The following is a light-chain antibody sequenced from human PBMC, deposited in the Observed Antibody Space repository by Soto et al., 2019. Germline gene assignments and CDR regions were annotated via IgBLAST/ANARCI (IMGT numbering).Light chain of an antibody. Sequence: EMGITQSPATLAVSPGGRARLSCRASQSISDTLAWYQQKPGQAPRLLIHGASTRAPGFPARFSGSGSGTDFTLTISSLQSEDFAVYYCQQYDNWPWTFGQGTKVDI. V-gene: IGKV3-15*01. CDR3: QQYDNWPWT. CDR1: QSISDT. CDR2: GAS. J-gene: IGKJ1*01.